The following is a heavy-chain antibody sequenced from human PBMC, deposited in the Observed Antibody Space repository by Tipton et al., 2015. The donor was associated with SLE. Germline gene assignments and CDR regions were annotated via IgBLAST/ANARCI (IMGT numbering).Heavy chain of an antibody. CDR1: GHSISSGYY. Sequence: TLSLTCNVSGHSISSGYYWGWIRQFPGKGLEWIGSFYHSGSAYYNPSLKGRVTISVDTSKNHFSLRPTSVTAADTAVYYCARFYGSDFDYWGQGTLVTVSS. CDR2: FYHSGSA. J-gene: IGHJ4*02. CDR3: ARFYGSDFDY. V-gene: IGHV4-38-2*02. D-gene: IGHD3-10*01.